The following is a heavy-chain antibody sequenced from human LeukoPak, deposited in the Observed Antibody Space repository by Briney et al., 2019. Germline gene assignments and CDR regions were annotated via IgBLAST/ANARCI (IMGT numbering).Heavy chain of an antibody. D-gene: IGHD6-13*01. V-gene: IGHV1-58*02. CDR1: GFTFTSSA. Sequence: VASVKVSCKASGFTFTSSAMQWVRQARGQRLEWIGWIVVGSGNTNYAQRFQERVTITRDMSTSTAYMELSSLRSEDTAVYYCAADMAAAGGAAELWFDPWGQGTLVTVSS. CDR3: AADMAAAGGAAELWFDP. J-gene: IGHJ5*02. CDR2: IVVGSGNT.